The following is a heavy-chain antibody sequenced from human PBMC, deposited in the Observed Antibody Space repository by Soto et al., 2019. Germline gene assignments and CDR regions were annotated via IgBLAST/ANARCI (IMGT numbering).Heavy chain of an antibody. CDR2: IYSSGST. CDR3: TPFAGMLTDGMDV. D-gene: IGHD3-16*01. J-gene: IGHJ6*02. V-gene: IGHV4-4*07. Sequence: PSETLSLTCTVPGGSMNDDYWTWIRQPAGKGLEWIGRIYSSGSTRYNPSLKSRVSMSVETSKNQLSLNLISVTAADTAVYYCTPFAGMLTDGMDVWGEGIKVTVS. CDR1: GGSMNDDY.